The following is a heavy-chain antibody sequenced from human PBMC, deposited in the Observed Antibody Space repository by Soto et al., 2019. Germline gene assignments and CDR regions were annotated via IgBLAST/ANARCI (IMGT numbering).Heavy chain of an antibody. CDR2: GKPSDGNP. D-gene: IGHD3-3*01. V-gene: IGHV1-46*01. CDR1: GYSFTNYY. Sequence: VQMVQSGAEVRRPGASVKISCKASGYSFTNYYIHWVRQAPGQGLAWMGTGKPSDGNPVYAQNFQGRVTMTRDTSANTVYMDLTGLRSEDAAVSFCARDRLDSRSGYDAFDIWGQGTMVNVSS. J-gene: IGHJ3*02. CDR3: ARDRLDSRSGYDAFDI.